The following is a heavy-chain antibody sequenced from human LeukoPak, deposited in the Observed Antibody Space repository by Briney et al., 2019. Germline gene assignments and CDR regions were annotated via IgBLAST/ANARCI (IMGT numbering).Heavy chain of an antibody. Sequence: SETLSLTCAVYGGSFSGYYWSWIRQPPGKGLEWIGEINHSGSTNYNPSLKSRVTISVDTSKNQFSLKLSSVTAADTAVYYCARLLAAAGLPHWYYYGMDVWGQGTTVTVSS. CDR1: GGSFSGYY. V-gene: IGHV4-34*01. CDR3: ARLLAAAGLPHWYYYGMDV. CDR2: INHSGST. D-gene: IGHD6-13*01. J-gene: IGHJ6*02.